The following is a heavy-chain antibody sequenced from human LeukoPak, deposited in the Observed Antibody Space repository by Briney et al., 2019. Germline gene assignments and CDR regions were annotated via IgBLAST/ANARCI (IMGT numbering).Heavy chain of an antibody. D-gene: IGHD3/OR15-3a*01. CDR3: ASGTWTGGFDY. V-gene: IGHV4-61*01. CDR1: GGSVSSGSYY. J-gene: IGHJ4*02. CDR2: IYYRGST. Sequence: SETLSLTCTVSGGSVSSGSYYWSWIRQPPGKGLEWIAYIYYRGSTNYNPSLKSRVTISVALKLSSVTAADTAVYYCASGTWTGGFDYWGQGTLVTVSS.